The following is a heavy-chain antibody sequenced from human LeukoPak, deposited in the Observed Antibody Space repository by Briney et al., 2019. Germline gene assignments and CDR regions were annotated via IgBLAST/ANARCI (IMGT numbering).Heavy chain of an antibody. CDR1: DDSINDYY. CDR2: IYFTGST. D-gene: IGHD6-13*01. Sequence: SETLSLTCTVSDDSINDYYWGWIRQPPGKGLEWIGYIYFTGSTRYNPSLESRVTISVDTSKNQFSLKLSSVTAADTAVYYCARRRAEGGSNGLYNWFDPWGQGTLVTVSS. CDR3: ARRRAEGGSNGLYNWFDP. V-gene: IGHV4-59*08. J-gene: IGHJ5*02.